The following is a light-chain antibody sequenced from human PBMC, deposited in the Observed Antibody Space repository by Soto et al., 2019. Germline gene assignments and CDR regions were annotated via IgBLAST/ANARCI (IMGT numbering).Light chain of an antibody. CDR3: MQGLHTPQD. J-gene: IGKJ4*01. CDR1: QSLLHSNGYNY. V-gene: IGKV2-28*01. Sequence: DIVMTQSPLSLPVTPGEPASISCRSSQSLLHSNGYNYLDWYVQKPGQSPQLLIYLGSNRASGVPDRFSGSGEGKDFTLKLSRVEAEDVGVYYCMQGLHTPQDFGGGTKMEIK. CDR2: LGS.